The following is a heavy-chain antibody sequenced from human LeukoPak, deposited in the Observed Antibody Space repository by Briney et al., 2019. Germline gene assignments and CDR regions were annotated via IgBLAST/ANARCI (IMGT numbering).Heavy chain of an antibody. CDR1: GGTFSSYA. D-gene: IGHD5-12*01. CDR2: IIPIFGTA. J-gene: IGHJ4*02. V-gene: IGHV1-69*05. CDR3: ASTPNRYSGYVEFDY. Sequence: SVKVSCKASGGTFSSYAISWVRQAPGQGLEWRGGIIPIFGTANYAQKFQGRVTITTDESTSTAYMELSSLRSEDTAVYYCASTPNRYSGYVEFDYWGQGTLVTVSS.